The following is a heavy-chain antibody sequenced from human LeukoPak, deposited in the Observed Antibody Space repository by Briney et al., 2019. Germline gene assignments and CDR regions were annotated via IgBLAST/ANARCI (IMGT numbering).Heavy chain of an antibody. J-gene: IGHJ6*02. CDR3: VREVIDMSYLYGMDV. Sequence: SQTLSLTCAISGDSVSSNSAVWNWIRQSPSRGLEWLGRTYLRSKWFNDYAVSVRSRIIINPDTSKNQFSLQLTSVSPEDSAVYYCVREVIDMSYLYGMDVWGQGTPVTVSS. V-gene: IGHV6-1*01. CDR1: GDSVSSNSAV. CDR2: TYLRSKWFN. D-gene: IGHD3-10*01.